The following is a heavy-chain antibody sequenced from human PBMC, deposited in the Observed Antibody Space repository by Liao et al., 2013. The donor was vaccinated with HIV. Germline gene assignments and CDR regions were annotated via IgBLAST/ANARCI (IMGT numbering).Heavy chain of an antibody. CDR3: ARGGGVWAWFDP. Sequence: QVQLQESGPGLVKPSQTLSLTCTVSGGSISSGNYYWSWIRQPPGKGLEWIGEINHSGSTNYNPSLKSRVTISLDTSKNQFSLKLNSVTAADTAVYYCARGGGVWAWFDPWGQGTLVTVSS. V-gene: IGHV4-30-4*08. J-gene: IGHJ5*02. D-gene: IGHD3-16*01. CDR2: INHSGST. CDR1: GGSISSGNYY.